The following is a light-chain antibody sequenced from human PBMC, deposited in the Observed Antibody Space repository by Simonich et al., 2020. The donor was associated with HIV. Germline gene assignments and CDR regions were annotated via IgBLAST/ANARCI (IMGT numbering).Light chain of an antibody. CDR3: QQYGSSPRT. V-gene: IGKV3-20*01. J-gene: IGKJ1*01. CDR1: QSVSSN. CDR2: DAS. Sequence: EIVLTQSPGTLSLSPGERATLSCRASQSVSSNLAWYQQKPGQAPRLLIYDASSRATGVPYRFSCSGSGTDFTLTISRLEPEDFAVYYCQQYGSSPRTFGQGTKVEIK.